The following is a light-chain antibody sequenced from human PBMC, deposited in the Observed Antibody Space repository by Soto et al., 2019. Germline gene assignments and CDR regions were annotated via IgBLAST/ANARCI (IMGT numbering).Light chain of an antibody. CDR1: KLGDKH. J-gene: IGLJ1*01. Sequence: SYELTQPPSVSVSPGQTASITCSGDKLGDKHACWYQQKPGQSPVLVIYQDSKRPSGIPERFSGSNSGNTATLTISGTQPMDEAHYYCQAWDTTSYVFGTGTKLTVL. CDR3: QAWDTTSYV. V-gene: IGLV3-1*01. CDR2: QDS.